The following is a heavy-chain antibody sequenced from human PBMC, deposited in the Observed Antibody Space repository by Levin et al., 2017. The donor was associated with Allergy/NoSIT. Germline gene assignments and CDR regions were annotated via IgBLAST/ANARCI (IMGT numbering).Heavy chain of an antibody. CDR2: IKPDGSAK. CDR1: GFTFSIYW. CDR3: AGDASYYGSGTNGDYFDY. V-gene: IGHV3-7*04. J-gene: IGHJ4*02. D-gene: IGHD3-10*01. Sequence: GGSLRLSCAAPGFTFSIYWMSWVRQAPGKGLEWVANIKPDGSAKYYMDSVKGRFTISRDNAKNSLYLQMNSLRAEDTAVYYCAGDASYYGSGTNGDYFDYWGQGTLVTVSS.